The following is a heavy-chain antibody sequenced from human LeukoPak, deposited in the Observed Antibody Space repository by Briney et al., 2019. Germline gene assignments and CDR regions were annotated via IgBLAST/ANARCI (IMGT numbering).Heavy chain of an antibody. CDR3: ARVVTGSGLQSDAFDI. CDR2: IIPIFGTA. CDR1: GGTFSSYA. J-gene: IGHJ3*02. D-gene: IGHD3-10*01. Sequence: SVKVSCKASGGTFSSYAISWVRQAPGQGLEWMGGIIPIFGTANYAQKFQGRVTITADKSTSTAYMELGSLRSEDTAVYYCARVVTGSGLQSDAFDIWGQGTMVTVSS. V-gene: IGHV1-69*06.